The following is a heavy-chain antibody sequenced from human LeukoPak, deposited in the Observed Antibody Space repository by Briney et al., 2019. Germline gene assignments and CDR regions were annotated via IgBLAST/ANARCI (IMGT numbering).Heavy chain of an antibody. CDR3: ASGNLGTVGAFDI. V-gene: IGHV3-74*01. J-gene: IGHJ3*02. CDR2: INSDGSSI. CDR1: GFTFRTNW. D-gene: IGHD1-1*01. Sequence: AGGSLRLSCAASGFTFRTNWMHWVRHAPGKGLLWVSRINSDGSSISYVDSVKGRFTISRDNAKNTLYLQMNSLRVEDTAVYYCASGNLGTVGAFDIWGQGTMVTVSS.